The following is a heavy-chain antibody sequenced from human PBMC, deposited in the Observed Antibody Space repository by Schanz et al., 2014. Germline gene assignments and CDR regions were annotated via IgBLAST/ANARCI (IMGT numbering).Heavy chain of an antibody. V-gene: IGHV1-18*01. CDR2: ISVYNGDI. CDR1: GYTFSNYG. J-gene: IGHJ3*02. CDR3: TRGGYSYALSAFDI. Sequence: QVQLVQSGAEVKKPGASVKISCQASGYTFSNYGISWVRQAPGQGFEWMGWISVYNGDIKYDQKFQHRVVLTKDTSTNTAFMELRSLRSDDTALYYCTRGGYSYALSAFDIWGQGTMVTVSS. D-gene: IGHD5-18*01.